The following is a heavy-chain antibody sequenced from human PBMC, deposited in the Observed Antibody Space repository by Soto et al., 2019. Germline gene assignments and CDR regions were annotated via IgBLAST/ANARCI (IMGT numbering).Heavy chain of an antibody. D-gene: IGHD6-19*01. J-gene: IGHJ5*02. CDR2: LHAGNGNT. Sequence: QVQLVQSGAEVKKPGASVTVSCRASGSTFTSYAMHWVRQAPGQRLEWMGWLHAGNGNTKYSQKFQGRVTITRDTSASTAYGERSSLRPEDTAVHYGARGIAVGGRTNWFHPWGQGALVTVSS. CDR3: ARGIAVGGRTNWFHP. V-gene: IGHV1-3*01. CDR1: GSTFTSYA.